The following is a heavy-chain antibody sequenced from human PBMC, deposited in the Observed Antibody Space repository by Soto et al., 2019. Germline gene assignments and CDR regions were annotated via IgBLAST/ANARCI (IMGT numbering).Heavy chain of an antibody. CDR2: IDWDDDK. CDR1: GFSLSTSGVG. J-gene: IGHJ2*01. Sequence: QITVKESGPKLVKPSQTLTLTCAFSGFSLSTSGVGVGWVRQPPGKAPEWLALIDWDDDKRYRQSLKSRLSITTDTSKDQVVFTMTNTDPVDTATYYCVHPDWNNNNYYFDLWGRGTLVTVSS. D-gene: IGHD4-4*01. CDR3: VHPDWNNNNYYFDL. V-gene: IGHV2-5*02.